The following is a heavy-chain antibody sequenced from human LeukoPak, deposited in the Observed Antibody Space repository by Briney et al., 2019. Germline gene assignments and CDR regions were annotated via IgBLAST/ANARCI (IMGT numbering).Heavy chain of an antibody. CDR3: TRGSSGRRDN. CDR2: MNPNSGNT. Sequence: GGSLKVSCKASGYTFTPYDMNWVRQAPGQGLEWVGWMNPNSGNTGYGQTFQGRITMTRDISIGTAYMELSNLTSEDTAIYYCTRGSSGRRDNWGQGTLVTVSA. CDR1: GYTFTPYD. V-gene: IGHV1-8*02. J-gene: IGHJ4*02. D-gene: IGHD6-19*01.